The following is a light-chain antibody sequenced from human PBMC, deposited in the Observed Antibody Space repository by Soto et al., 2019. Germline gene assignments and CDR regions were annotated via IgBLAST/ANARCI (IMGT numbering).Light chain of an antibody. CDR3: SSYTSSSTLYV. J-gene: IGLJ1*01. CDR1: SSDVGGYTY. CDR2: EVN. V-gene: IGLV2-14*01. Sequence: QSALTQPASVSGSPRQSITISCTGASSDVGGYTYVSWYQQHPGKAPKLMIYEVNNRPSGVSNRFSGSKSGNTASLTISGLQAEDEGDYYCSSYTSSSTLYVFGTGTKLTVL.